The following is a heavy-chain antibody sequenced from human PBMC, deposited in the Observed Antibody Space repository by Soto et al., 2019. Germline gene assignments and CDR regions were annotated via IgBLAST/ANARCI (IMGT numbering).Heavy chain of an antibody. Sequence: LSQTIPITCAMSGDSVSSNSAAWNWIRQSPSRGLEWLGRTYYRSKWYNDYAVSVKSRITINPDTSKNQFSLQLNSVTPEDTAVYYCAREPTAARWFDTCCQGAVVTVSS. CDR2: TYYRSKWYN. V-gene: IGHV6-1*01. J-gene: IGHJ5*02. CDR1: GDSVSSNSAA. D-gene: IGHD6-6*01. CDR3: AREPTAARWFDT.